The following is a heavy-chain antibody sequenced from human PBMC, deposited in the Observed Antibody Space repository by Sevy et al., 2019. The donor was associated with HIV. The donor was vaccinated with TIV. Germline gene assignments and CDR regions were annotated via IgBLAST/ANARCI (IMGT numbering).Heavy chain of an antibody. V-gene: IGHV3-53*01. Sequence: GGSLRLSCAASGFTVSSNYMSWVRQAPGKGLEWVSVIYSGGSTYYADSVKGRFTISRDNSENTLYLQMNSLRAEDTAVYYCARGAYYDSSGSTDWGQGTLVTVSS. CDR3: ARGAYYDSSGSTD. D-gene: IGHD3-22*01. J-gene: IGHJ4*02. CDR2: IYSGGST. CDR1: GFTVSSNY.